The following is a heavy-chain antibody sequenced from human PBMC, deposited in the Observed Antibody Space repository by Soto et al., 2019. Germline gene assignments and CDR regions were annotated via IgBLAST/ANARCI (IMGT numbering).Heavy chain of an antibody. Sequence: QMQLQESGPGLVKASETLSLTCAVSGASISSEQYWTWVRQPPGKGLEWIGDIHHSGSTNNNPSLRSRLIMSVDTSKTQFSLNLNPVTAADTAVYYCARSFGWYAIDQWGQGTLVTVSS. CDR3: ARSFGWYAIDQ. V-gene: IGHV4-4*02. J-gene: IGHJ4*02. CDR1: GASISSEQY. CDR2: IHHSGST. D-gene: IGHD6-19*01.